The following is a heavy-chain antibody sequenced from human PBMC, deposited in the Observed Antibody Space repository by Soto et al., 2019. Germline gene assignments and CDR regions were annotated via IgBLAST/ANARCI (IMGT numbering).Heavy chain of an antibody. CDR1: GYTFTGYY. CDR3: ATGDLGAFDI. CDR2: INPNSGGT. V-gene: IGHV1-2*04. Sequence: ASVKVACKASGYTFTGYYMHWVRQAPGQGLEWMGWINPNSGGTNYAQEFQGWVTMTRDTSISTAYMELSRLRSDDTAVYYCATGDLGAFDIWGQGTMVTVSS. J-gene: IGHJ3*02. D-gene: IGHD7-27*01.